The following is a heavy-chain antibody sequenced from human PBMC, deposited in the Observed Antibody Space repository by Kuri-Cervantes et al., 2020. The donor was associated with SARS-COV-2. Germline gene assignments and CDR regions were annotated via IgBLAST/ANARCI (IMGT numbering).Heavy chain of an antibody. V-gene: IGHV3-21*01. J-gene: IGHJ4*02. CDR2: ITSSSTYK. D-gene: IGHD6-13*01. Sequence: GESLKISCAASGFSFSSYSMNWVRQAPGTGLEWVASITSSSTYKNYADSVKGRFTISRDNAENSLYLQMNSLRAEDTAVYYCASMYSSSWYEFDYWGQGTLVTVSS. CDR1: GFSFSSYS. CDR3: ASMYSSSWYEFDY.